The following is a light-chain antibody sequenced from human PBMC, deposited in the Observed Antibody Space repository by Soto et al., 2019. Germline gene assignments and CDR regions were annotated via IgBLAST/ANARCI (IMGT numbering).Light chain of an antibody. Sequence: DIVLTQSPGTLSLSPGERATLSCRASQSVISNVAWYQQKPGQAPRLLIYDASTRATGIPARFSGSGSGTEFTLTISSLDPEDFAVYYCQQRNNWPSFGQGTRLEIK. CDR2: DAS. V-gene: IGKV3-11*01. CDR1: QSVISN. J-gene: IGKJ5*01. CDR3: QQRNNWPS.